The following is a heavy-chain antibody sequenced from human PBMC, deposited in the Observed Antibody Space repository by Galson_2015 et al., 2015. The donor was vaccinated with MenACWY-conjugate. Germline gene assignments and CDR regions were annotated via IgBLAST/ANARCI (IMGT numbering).Heavy chain of an antibody. Sequence: SLRLSCAASGFTFTNAWMNWVRQAPGKGLEWVGRIKAKTDGGTTDYAAPVEGRFTISRDDSKNTLYLQMNSLKAEDTAVYYCTRSAAEGSGSYLYFYYYMGVWGKGTTVTVSS. V-gene: IGHV3-15*07. J-gene: IGHJ6*03. CDR3: TRSAAEGSGSYLYFYYYMGV. CDR2: IKAKTDGGTT. D-gene: IGHD3-10*01. CDR1: GFTFTNAW.